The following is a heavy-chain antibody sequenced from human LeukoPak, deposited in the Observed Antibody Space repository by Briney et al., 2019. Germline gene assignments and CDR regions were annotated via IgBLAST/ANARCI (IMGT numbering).Heavy chain of an antibody. CDR3: ARMSEGIFDY. J-gene: IGHJ4*02. CDR1: GGSFSGYY. D-gene: IGHD3-10*01. CDR2: INHSGST. V-gene: IGHV4-34*01. Sequence: SETLSLTCAVYGGSFSGYYWSWIRQPPGKGLEWIGEINHSGSTNYNPSLKSRVTISVDTSKNQFSLKLSSVTAADTAVYYCARMSEGIFDYWGQGTLVTVSS.